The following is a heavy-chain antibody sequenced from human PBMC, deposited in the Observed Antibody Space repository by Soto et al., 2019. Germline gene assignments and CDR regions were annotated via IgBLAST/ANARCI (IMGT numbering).Heavy chain of an antibody. CDR3: SGGVGDAF. Sequence: EVHLVESGGGLVQTGGSLRLSCAIFEGTVIRDWMNWVRQAPGKGLEWVAHTNQDGSEKYYVDSVKGRFTISRDNEKNSLYLQMNSLIAENMVMYYCSGGVGDAFWGQGTLVTVS. V-gene: IGHV3-7*04. D-gene: IGHD1-26*01. J-gene: IGHJ4*02. CDR1: EGTVIRDW. CDR2: TNQDGSEK.